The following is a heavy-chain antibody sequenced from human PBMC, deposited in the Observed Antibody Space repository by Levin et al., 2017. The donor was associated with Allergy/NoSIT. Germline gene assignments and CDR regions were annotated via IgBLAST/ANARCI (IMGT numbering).Heavy chain of an antibody. D-gene: IGHD2-21*02. CDR2: ISYDGSNK. CDR1: GFTFSSYA. V-gene: IGHV3-30*04. Sequence: SCAASGFTFSSYAMHWVRQAPGKGLEWVAVISYDGSNKYYADSVKGRFTISRDNSKNTLYLQMNSLRAEDTAVYYCLGDCYSCGTAPAPGWGQGTLVTVSS. J-gene: IGHJ4*02. CDR3: LGDCYSCGTAPAPG.